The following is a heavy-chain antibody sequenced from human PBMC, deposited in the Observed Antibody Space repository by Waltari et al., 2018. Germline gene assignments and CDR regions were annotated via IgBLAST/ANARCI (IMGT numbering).Heavy chain of an antibody. CDR2: IYYSGGT. Sequence: QVQLQESGPGLVKPSETLSLTCTVSGGSISSYYWSWIRQPPGKGLEWIGYIYYSGGTNYNPPLKSRVTISVDTSKNQFSLKLSSGTAADTAVYYCARLLRGRAGYYYYYGMDVWGQGTTVTVSS. V-gene: IGHV4-59*08. CDR1: GGSISSYY. CDR3: ARLLRGRAGYYYYYGMDV. J-gene: IGHJ6*02.